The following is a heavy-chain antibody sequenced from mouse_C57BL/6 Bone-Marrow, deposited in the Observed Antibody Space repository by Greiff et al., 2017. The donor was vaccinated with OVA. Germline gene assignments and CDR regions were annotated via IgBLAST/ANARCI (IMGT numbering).Heavy chain of an antibody. D-gene: IGHD1-3*01. CDR1: GFSFNTYA. CDR3: VRLLQLNDY. CDR2: IRSKSNNYAT. Sequence: EVMLVESGGGLVQPKGSLKLSCAASGFSFNTYAMNWVRQAPGTGLEWVARIRSKSNNYATYYADSVKDRFTISRDDSESMLYLQMNNLKTEDTAMYYCVRLLQLNDYWGQGTTLTVSS. J-gene: IGHJ2*01. V-gene: IGHV10-1*01.